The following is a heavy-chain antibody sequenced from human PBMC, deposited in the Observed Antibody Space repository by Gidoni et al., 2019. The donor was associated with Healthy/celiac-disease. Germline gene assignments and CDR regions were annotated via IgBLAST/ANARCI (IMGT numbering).Heavy chain of an antibody. J-gene: IGHJ5*02. V-gene: IGHV4-61*02. CDR2: IYTSGST. Sequence: QVQLQESGPGLVKPSQTLSLTCTVSGGSISSGSYYCGWIRQPAGKGLEWIGRIYTSGSTNHNPSLKSQVTIPVDTSKNQCSLKLSSVTAEDTAVNNWARGVGATRWFDPWGQGTLVTVSS. CDR3: ARGVGATRWFDP. D-gene: IGHD1-26*01. CDR1: GGSISSGSYY.